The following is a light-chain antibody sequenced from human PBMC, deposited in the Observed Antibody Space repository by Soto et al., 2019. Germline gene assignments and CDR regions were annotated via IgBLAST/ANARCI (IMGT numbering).Light chain of an antibody. CDR3: QKYDSAPT. CDR1: QTISSW. J-gene: IGKJ1*01. V-gene: IGKV1-27*01. Sequence: DIQMTQSPSPLSGSIGDRVTITCRASQTISSWLAWYQQKPGTVPKLLIHSASTLQSGVPSRFSGSGSGTDFTLTISSLHPEDVASYYCQKYDSAPTFCPGTKVDIK. CDR2: SAS.